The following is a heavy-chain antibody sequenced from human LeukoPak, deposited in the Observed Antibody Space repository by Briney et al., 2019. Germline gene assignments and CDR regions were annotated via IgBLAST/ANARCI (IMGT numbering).Heavy chain of an antibody. J-gene: IGHJ4*02. V-gene: IGHV1-18*01. CDR3: ARTQNPSHYDFWSGYTYYFDY. D-gene: IGHD3-3*01. CDR2: ISAYNSNT. CDR1: GYTFTSYG. Sequence: ASVKVSCKASGYTFTSYGTSWVRQAPGQGLEWMGWISAYNSNTNYAQKLQGRVTMTTDTSTSTAYMELRSLRSDDTAVYYCARTQNPSHYDFWSGYTYYFDYWGQGTLVTVSS.